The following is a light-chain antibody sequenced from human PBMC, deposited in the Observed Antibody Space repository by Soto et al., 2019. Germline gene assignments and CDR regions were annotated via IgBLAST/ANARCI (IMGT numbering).Light chain of an antibody. CDR2: DVS. CDR1: SSDVGGYNY. J-gene: IGLJ2*01. Sequence: QSALTQPASVSGSPGQSTTISCTGTSSDVGGYNYVSWYQQHPGKAPKLMIYDVSNRPSGVSNRFSGSKSGNTASLTISGLQAEDGADYYCSSYTSSSTVVFGGGTKLTVL. CDR3: SSYTSSSTVV. V-gene: IGLV2-14*01.